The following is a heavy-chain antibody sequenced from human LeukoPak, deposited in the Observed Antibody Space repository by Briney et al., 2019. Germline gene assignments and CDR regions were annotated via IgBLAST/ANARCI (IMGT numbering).Heavy chain of an antibody. Sequence: SETLSLTCTVPGGSISSYYWSWIRQPPGKGLEWIGYIYYSGSTNYNPSLKSRVTISVDTSKNQFSLKLSSVTAADTAVYYCARVGAAGYTRFDYWGQGTLVTVSS. J-gene: IGHJ4*02. V-gene: IGHV4-59*01. CDR2: IYYSGST. D-gene: IGHD3-10*01. CDR3: ARVGAAGYTRFDY. CDR1: GGSISSYY.